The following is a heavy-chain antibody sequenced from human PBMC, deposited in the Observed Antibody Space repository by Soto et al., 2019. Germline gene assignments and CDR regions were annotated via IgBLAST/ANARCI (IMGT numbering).Heavy chain of an antibody. CDR1: GFTFSSHW. J-gene: IGHJ4*02. CDR2: IISDGSST. Sequence: EVQLVESGGGLVQPGGSLRLSCAASGFTFSSHWMVWVRQAPGKGLVWVSRIISDGSSTSYADWVKGRFTISRDNAKNTVYLQMNSLRGEDTAVYYCARGVAGSGTANDYWGQGPLVTVSS. CDR3: ARGVAGSGTANDY. V-gene: IGHV3-74*01. D-gene: IGHD6-19*01.